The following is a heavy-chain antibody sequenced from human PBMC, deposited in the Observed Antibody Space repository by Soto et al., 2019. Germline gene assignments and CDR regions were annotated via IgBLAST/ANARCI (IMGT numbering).Heavy chain of an antibody. CDR3: AKIRTDYSLRDGMDV. CDR2: ISYDGSNK. D-gene: IGHD4-4*01. V-gene: IGHV3-30*18. J-gene: IGHJ6*02. CDR1: GFTFSSYG. Sequence: GGSLRLSCAASGFTFSSYGMHWVRQAPGKGLEWVAVISYDGSNKYYADSVKGRFTISRDNSKNTLYLQMNSLRAEDTAVYYCAKIRTDYSLRDGMDVWGQGTTVTVSS.